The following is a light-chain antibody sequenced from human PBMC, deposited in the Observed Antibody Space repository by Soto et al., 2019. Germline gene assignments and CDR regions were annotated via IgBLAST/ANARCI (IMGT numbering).Light chain of an antibody. CDR1: QSVSSD. Sequence: EIRMTQSASSLCACVGDRVSIXCRASQSVSSDLTWYQQRPGKAPKPLIYVASSLQSGGPSSFSGSGSATDFTPTISSRQPDDFATYYGQQSYSTPITFGQGTRLEIK. V-gene: IGKV1-39*01. J-gene: IGKJ5*01. CDR2: VAS. CDR3: QQSYSTPIT.